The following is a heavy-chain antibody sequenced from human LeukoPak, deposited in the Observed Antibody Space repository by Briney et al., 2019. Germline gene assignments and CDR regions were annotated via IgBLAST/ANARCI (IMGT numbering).Heavy chain of an antibody. CDR2: IYYSGST. V-gene: IGHV4-59*01. D-gene: IGHD3-10*01. CDR1: GGSLSSYY. CDR3: ARGLPYYYGSGRLNCSWFDP. J-gene: IGHJ5*02. Sequence: SETLSLTCPVSGGSLSSYYWSWIRQPPGKGLEWIGYIYYSGSTNYNPSLKSRVTISVDTSKNQFSLKLSSVTAADTAVYYCARGLPYYYGSGRLNCSWFDPWGQGTLVTVSS.